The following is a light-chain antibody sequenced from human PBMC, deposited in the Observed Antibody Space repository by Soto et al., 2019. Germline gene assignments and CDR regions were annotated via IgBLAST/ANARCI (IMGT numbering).Light chain of an antibody. CDR3: SSYTSSSFYV. Sequence: QSALTQPASVSGSPGQSITISCTATSSDVGGYNYVSWYQQHPGKAPKLMIYDVSNRPSGVSNRFSGSKSGNTASLTISGLQAEDEADYYCSSYTSSSFYVFGTGTKLTVL. V-gene: IGLV2-14*01. J-gene: IGLJ1*01. CDR2: DVS. CDR1: SSDVGGYNY.